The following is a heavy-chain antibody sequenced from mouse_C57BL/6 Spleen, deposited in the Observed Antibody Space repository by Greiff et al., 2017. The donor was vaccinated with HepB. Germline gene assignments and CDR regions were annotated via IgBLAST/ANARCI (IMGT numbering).Heavy chain of an antibody. V-gene: IGHV1-15*01. Sequence: VKLMESGAELVRPGASVTLSCKASGYTFTDYEMHWVKQTPVHGLEWIGAIDPETGGTAYNQKFKGKAILTADKSSSTAYMELRSLTSEDSAVYYCTREGSSGYAYWGQGTLVTVSA. CDR2: IDPETGGT. D-gene: IGHD3-2*02. J-gene: IGHJ3*01. CDR1: GYTFTDYE. CDR3: TREGSSGYAY.